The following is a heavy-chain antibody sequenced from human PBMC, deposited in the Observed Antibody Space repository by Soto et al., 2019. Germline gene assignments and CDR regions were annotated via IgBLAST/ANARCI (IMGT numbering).Heavy chain of an antibody. CDR2: ISGSGGST. CDR3: TTDSYITIVTVRFDY. CDR1: GFTFSSYT. D-gene: IGHD2-2*02. J-gene: IGHJ4*01. Sequence: PGGSLRLSCAASGFTFSSYTMSWVRQAPGKGLEWVSGISGSGGSTYYADSVKGRFTISRDTSKNTLYVQMNSLRAEDTAVYYCTTDSYITIVTVRFDYWGHGTLVTVSS. V-gene: IGHV3-23*01.